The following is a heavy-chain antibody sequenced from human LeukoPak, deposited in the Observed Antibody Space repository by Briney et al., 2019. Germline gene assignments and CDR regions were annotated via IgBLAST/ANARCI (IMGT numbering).Heavy chain of an antibody. D-gene: IGHD3-3*01. J-gene: IGHJ4*02. CDR1: GFTFRNYW. CDR2: IKQDGSEK. CDR3: TRDFGRSSYYFDF. V-gene: IGHV3-7*01. Sequence: PAGESLRLSCAASGFTFRNYWMSWVRQAPGKGLEWVANIKQDGSEKYYVDSVRGRVTISRDNAENSLFLQMNRLRVEDTAVYYCTRDFGRSSYYFDFWGQGTLVTVSS.